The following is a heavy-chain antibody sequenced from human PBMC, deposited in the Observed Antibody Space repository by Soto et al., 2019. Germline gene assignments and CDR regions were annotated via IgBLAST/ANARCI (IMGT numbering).Heavy chain of an antibody. D-gene: IGHD5-18*01. Sequence: PSETLSLTCAVYGGSFNGYYWSWIRQPPGKGLEWIGEINHSGSTKYNPSLKSRVTISVDTSKNQFSLKLSSVTAADTAVYYCASQRDTAMVFDCWGRGTLVTVS. CDR3: ASQRDTAMVFDC. CDR1: GGSFNGYY. CDR2: INHSGST. V-gene: IGHV4-34*01. J-gene: IGHJ4*02.